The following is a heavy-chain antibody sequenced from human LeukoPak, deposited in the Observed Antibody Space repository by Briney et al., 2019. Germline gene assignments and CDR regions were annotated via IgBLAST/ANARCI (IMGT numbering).Heavy chain of an antibody. D-gene: IGHD5-24*01. Sequence: GASVKVSCKASGYTFTGYYMHWVRQAPGQGLEWMGRINPNSGGTNYAQKFQGRVTMTRDTSISTAYMELSRLRSDDTAVYYCARPRRRDGYNYDYWGQGTLVTVSS. J-gene: IGHJ4*02. CDR2: INPNSGGT. CDR1: GYTFTGYY. CDR3: ARPRRRDGYNYDY. V-gene: IGHV1-2*06.